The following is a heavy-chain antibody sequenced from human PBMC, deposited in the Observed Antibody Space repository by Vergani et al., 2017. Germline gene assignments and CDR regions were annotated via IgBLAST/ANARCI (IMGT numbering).Heavy chain of an antibody. J-gene: IGHJ4*02. CDR1: GYTFSNYY. CDR2: INPSGGHT. D-gene: IGHD3-9*01. V-gene: IGHV1-46*03. Sequence: QVQVVQSGAEVKKSGASVKVSCKTSGYTFSNYYMNWVRQAPGQGLEWMGIINPSGGHTNYAKKFQGRVTMTRDTSTSTVYMELSSLRSEDTAIYYCARGDYGILTGYRYWGQGTLVTVSA. CDR3: ARGDYGILTGYRY.